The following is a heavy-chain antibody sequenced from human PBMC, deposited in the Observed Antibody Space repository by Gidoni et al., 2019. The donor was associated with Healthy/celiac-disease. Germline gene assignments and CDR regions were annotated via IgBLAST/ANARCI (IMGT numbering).Heavy chain of an antibody. CDR1: GYTFTSYG. J-gene: IGHJ4*02. Sequence: QVQLVQSGAEVKKPGASVKVSCTASGYTFTSYGISWVRQAPGQGLEWMGWISAYNGNTNYAQKLQGRVTMTTDTSTRTAYMELRSLRSDDTAVYYCARDLDITMIVPPGYWGQGTLVTVSS. V-gene: IGHV1-18*04. CDR3: ARDLDITMIVPPGY. CDR2: ISAYNGNT. D-gene: IGHD3-22*01.